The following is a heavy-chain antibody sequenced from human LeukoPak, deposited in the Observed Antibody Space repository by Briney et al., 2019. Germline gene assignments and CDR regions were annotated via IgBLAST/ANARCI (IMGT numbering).Heavy chain of an antibody. Sequence: GGSLRLSCAASGFSFSNYDMQWVRQAPGKGLEWVAVVWYDGSNKYYADSVKGRFTISRDNSKNTLYLQMNSLKSEDTAVYYCTTDKYSSGWYGGFDNWGQGTLVTVSS. CDR1: GFSFSNYD. V-gene: IGHV3-30*02. D-gene: IGHD6-19*01. CDR2: VWYDGSNK. CDR3: TTDKYSSGWYGGFDN. J-gene: IGHJ4*02.